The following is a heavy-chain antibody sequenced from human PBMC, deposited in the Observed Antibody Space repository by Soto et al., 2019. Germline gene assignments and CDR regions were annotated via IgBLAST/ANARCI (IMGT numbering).Heavy chain of an antibody. J-gene: IGHJ6*02. CDR2: ISSSSTI. CDR1: GFTFSSYS. D-gene: IGHD6-19*01. Sequence: PGGSLRLSCAASGFTFSSYSMNWVRQAPGKGLEWVSYISSSSTIYYADSVKGRFTISRDNAKNSLYLQMNSLRDEDTAVYYCARESPIAVAGNGGVAYYYYYGMDVWGQGTTVTVSS. CDR3: ARESPIAVAGNGGVAYYYYYGMDV. V-gene: IGHV3-48*02.